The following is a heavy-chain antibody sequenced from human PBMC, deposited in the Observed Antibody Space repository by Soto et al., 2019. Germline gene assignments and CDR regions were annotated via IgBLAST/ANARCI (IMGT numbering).Heavy chain of an antibody. J-gene: IGHJ5*02. D-gene: IGHD6-13*01. CDR2: IYYSGST. Sequence: SSETLSLTCTVSGASISRDGHYWTWIRQHPGKGLEWIGRIYYSGSTYYNPSLKSRVTISVDTSENQFSLKLSSVTAEDTAVYYCARMFSGSWYGGTANNWIDPWGQGTLVTVSS. V-gene: IGHV4-31*03. CDR3: ARMFSGSWYGGTANNWIDP. CDR1: GASISRDGHY.